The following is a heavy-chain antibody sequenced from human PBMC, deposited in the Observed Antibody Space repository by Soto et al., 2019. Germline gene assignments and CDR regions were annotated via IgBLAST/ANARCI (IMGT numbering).Heavy chain of an antibody. D-gene: IGHD4-17*01. CDR2: INPNSGGT. J-gene: IGHJ5*02. Sequence: QVQLVQSGAEVKKPGASVKVSCKASGYTFTGYYMHWVRQAPGQGLEWMGWINPNSGGTNYAQKFQGWVTLTRDTSISTAYMELSRLRSDDTAVYYCASGGQTTALAGDWFDHWGQGTLVTVSS. CDR3: ASGGQTTALAGDWFDH. CDR1: GYTFTGYY. V-gene: IGHV1-2*04.